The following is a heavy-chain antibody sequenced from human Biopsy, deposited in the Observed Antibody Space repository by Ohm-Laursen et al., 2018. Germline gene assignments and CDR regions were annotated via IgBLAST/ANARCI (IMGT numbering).Heavy chain of an antibody. D-gene: IGHD2/OR15-2a*01. CDR1: EYTLTELP. Sequence: ASVKVSCKVSEYTLTELPIHWVRQAPGKGLEWMGGFDPEHGETLYAQKFQDRVTMTADTSTNTAHMELRSLRSDDTAVYYCARVFCTSTTCYGLLDNWGQGTVVTVSS. V-gene: IGHV1-24*01. J-gene: IGHJ4*02. CDR2: FDPEHGET. CDR3: ARVFCTSTTCYGLLDN.